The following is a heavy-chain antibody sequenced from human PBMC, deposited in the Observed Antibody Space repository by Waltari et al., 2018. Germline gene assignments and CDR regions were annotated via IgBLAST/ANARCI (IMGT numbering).Heavy chain of an antibody. CDR2: IYTSGST. V-gene: IGHV4-61*02. J-gene: IGHJ3*02. D-gene: IGHD3-10*01. CDR3: ARPLDNKEGSGSPSTGFDI. Sequence: QVQLQESGPGLVKPSQTLSLTCTVSGGSISSGSYYWSWIRQPAGKGLEWIGRIYTSGSTNYNPSLNSRVTISVDTSKNQFSLKLSSVTAADTAVYYCARPLDNKEGSGSPSTGFDIWGQGTMVTVSS. CDR1: GGSISSGSYY.